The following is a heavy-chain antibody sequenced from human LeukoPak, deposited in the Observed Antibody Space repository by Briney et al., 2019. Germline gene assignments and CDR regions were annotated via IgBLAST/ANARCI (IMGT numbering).Heavy chain of an antibody. Sequence: SVKVSCKTSGGTFNNSAISWVRQAPGQGLEWLGGIMPLFGTAGYAQKFQGRVTITKDESTRTVYLELTSLTSGDTAVYYCARDVHGDYGSGWFDPWGQGTLVSVSS. V-gene: IGHV1-69*05. CDR1: GGTFNNSA. CDR2: IMPLFGTA. J-gene: IGHJ5*02. D-gene: IGHD4-17*01. CDR3: ARDVHGDYGSGWFDP.